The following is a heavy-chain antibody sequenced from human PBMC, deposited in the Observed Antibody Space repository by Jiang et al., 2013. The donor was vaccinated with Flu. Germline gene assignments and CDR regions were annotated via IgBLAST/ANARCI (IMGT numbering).Heavy chain of an antibody. Sequence: EVKKPGSSVKVSCKASGVTFNSYAISWVRQAPGQGLEWMGGFIPFFGTANYAXKFQGRLKITADESTSTAYMELSSLTSEDTAVYYCARDSSSEAYPLLLYYFDLWGRGTLVTVSS. CDR1: GVTFNSYA. J-gene: IGHJ2*01. CDR2: FIPFFGTA. V-gene: IGHV1-69*01. CDR3: ARDSSSEAYPLLLYYFDL. D-gene: IGHD1-26*01.